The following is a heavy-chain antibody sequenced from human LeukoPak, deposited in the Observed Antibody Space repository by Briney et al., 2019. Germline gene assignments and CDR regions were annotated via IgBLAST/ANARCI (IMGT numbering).Heavy chain of an antibody. CDR1: GFTFSSYE. D-gene: IGHD1-1*01. V-gene: IGHV3-23*01. CDR2: ISNSNGNT. J-gene: IGHJ4*02. Sequence: PGGSLRLSCAASGFTFSSYEMNWVRQAPGKGLEWVSTISNSNGNTYYADSVKGRFTISRDNSKNTLYLQMNSLTAEDTAKYYCAKATGNLGNWGQGTLVTVSS. CDR3: AKATGNLGN.